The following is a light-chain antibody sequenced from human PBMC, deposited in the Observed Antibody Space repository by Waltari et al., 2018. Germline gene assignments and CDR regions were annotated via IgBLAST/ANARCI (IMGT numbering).Light chain of an antibody. CDR1: SSNIGSNS. V-gene: IGLV1-47*01. CDR2: KNN. Sequence: QSVLTQPPSASGTPGQKVTISCNGSSSNIGSNSVYCYRQFPGTAPKLLIFKNNQRPSGVPDRFSASKSGTSASLAINGLRSEDEADYYCAAWDDSLSGLVLGGGTKVTVL. J-gene: IGLJ3*02. CDR3: AAWDDSLSGLV.